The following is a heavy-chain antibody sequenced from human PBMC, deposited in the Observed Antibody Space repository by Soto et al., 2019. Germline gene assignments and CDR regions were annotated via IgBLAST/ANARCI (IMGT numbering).Heavy chain of an antibody. CDR3: ARDPPFSGILRGTPLMDV. CDR2: ISAYNGDT. J-gene: IGHJ6*02. Sequence: ASVKVSCKASGYSFTTHVISWVRRAPGHGLEWMGWISAYNGDTHYVQRFQGRLTMTTDTSTGTAYMELRSLTSDDTAVYYCARDPPFSGILRGTPLMDVWGQGTTVTVSS. D-gene: IGHD4-17*01. CDR1: GYSFTTHV. V-gene: IGHV1-18*04.